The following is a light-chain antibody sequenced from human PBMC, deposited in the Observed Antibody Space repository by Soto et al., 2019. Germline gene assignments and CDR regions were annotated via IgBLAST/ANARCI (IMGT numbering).Light chain of an antibody. CDR1: QSISSW. Sequence: DIQMTQSPSTLSASVGDRVTITCRASQSISSWLAWYHQKPGKAPKLLIYKASSLESGVPSRFSGSGSGTXXXXXXXSXQPDDLATYYCQQYNSSPFTFGPGTKVDIK. CDR3: QQYNSSPFT. CDR2: KAS. J-gene: IGKJ3*01. V-gene: IGKV1-5*03.